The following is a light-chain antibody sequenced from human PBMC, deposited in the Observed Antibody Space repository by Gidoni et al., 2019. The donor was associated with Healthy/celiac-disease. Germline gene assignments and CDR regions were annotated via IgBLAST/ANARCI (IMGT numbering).Light chain of an antibody. CDR2: EES. CDR3: QAWDISTVV. J-gene: IGLJ2*01. V-gene: IGLV3-1*01. Sequence: SYELTQPPSVSVSPGQTASIPCSGDNLGDKYTCWYQQKPGQSPVLVIYEESKRPSGIPERFAGSNSGNTATLTISGTQAMDEADYYCQAWDISTVVFGGGTKLTVL. CDR1: NLGDKY.